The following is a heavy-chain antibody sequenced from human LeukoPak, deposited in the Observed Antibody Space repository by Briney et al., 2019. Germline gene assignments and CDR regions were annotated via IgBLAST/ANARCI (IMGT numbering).Heavy chain of an antibody. CDR1: GFTFSSHW. J-gene: IGHJ4*02. Sequence: GGSLRLSCAVSGFTFSSHWMTWVRQAPGKGLQWVANVNQDGREKYYMDSMKGRLNISRDNTENSVFLQLTSLRPEDTGIYFCAKGRDYGDYWGQGTLVAVSS. CDR2: VNQDGREK. V-gene: IGHV3-7*01. CDR3: AKGRDYGDY.